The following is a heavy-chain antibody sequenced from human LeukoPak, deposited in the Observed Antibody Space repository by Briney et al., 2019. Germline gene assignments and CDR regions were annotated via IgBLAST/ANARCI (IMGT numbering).Heavy chain of an antibody. J-gene: IGHJ4*02. CDR2: INPNSGGT. CDR3: ATEVTD. D-gene: IGHD5-18*01. CDR1: GYTHSGYF. Sequence: ASVQVSCKASGYTHSGYFMHSVRQAPGQGLEWMGWINPNSGGTKDAQKFQGRVTMTRDTSISTAYMELSRLRSDDTAVYYCATEVTDWGQGTLVTVSS. V-gene: IGHV1-2*02.